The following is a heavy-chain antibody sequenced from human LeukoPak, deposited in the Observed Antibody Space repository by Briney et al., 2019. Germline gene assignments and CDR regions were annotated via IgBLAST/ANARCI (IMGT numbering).Heavy chain of an antibody. J-gene: IGHJ6*02. CDR2: LNPSGGSS. V-gene: IGHV1-46*01. D-gene: IGHD5-24*01. CDR3: ASVYKHGMDV. Sequence: ASVKVSCKASGYTVTSYYMHWVRQAPGQGLEWMAILNPSGGSSNYAQKFQGRATLTRATSTGTVYMELSSLRSEDTAVYYCASVYKHGMDVWSQGTTVIVSS. CDR1: GYTVTSYY.